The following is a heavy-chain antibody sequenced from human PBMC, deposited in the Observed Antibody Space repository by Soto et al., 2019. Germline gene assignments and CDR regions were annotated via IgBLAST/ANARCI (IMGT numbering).Heavy chain of an antibody. J-gene: IGHJ6*02. V-gene: IGHV3-23*01. D-gene: IGHD6-19*01. CDR1: GFTFSSYA. CDR2: ISGSGGST. Sequence: GGSLRLSCAASGFTFSSYAMSWVRQAPGKGLEWVSAISGSGGSTYYADSVKGRFTISRDNSKNTLYLQMNSLRAEDTAVYYCAKIAVAGNFDYYYGMDVWGQGTTVTSP. CDR3: AKIAVAGNFDYYYGMDV.